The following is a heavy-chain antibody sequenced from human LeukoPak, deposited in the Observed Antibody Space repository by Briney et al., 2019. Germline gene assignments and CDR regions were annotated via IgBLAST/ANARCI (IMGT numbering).Heavy chain of an antibody. D-gene: IGHD1-7*01. V-gene: IGHV3-33*01. CDR2: IWYDGSNK. CDR1: GFTFSSYG. J-gene: IGHJ4*02. Sequence: GGSLRLSCAASGFTFSSYGMHWVRQAPGKGLEWAAVIWYDGSNKYYADSVKGRFTISRDNSKNTLYLQMNSLRAEDTAVYYCARVSDGTTVYFDYWGEGTLVTVSS. CDR3: ARVSDGTTVYFDY.